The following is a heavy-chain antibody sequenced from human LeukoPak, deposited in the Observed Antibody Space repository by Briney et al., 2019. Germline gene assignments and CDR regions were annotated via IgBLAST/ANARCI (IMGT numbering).Heavy chain of an antibody. CDR2: ISGSGGST. CDR3: AKRVGRLVGADY. Sequence: GGSLRLSCAASGFTFSSYEMNWVRQAPGKGLEWVSAISGSGGSTYYADSVKGRFTISRDNSKNTLYLQMNSLRAEDTAVYYCAKRVGRLVGADYWGQGTLVTVSS. D-gene: IGHD1-26*01. CDR1: GFTFSSYE. V-gene: IGHV3-23*01. J-gene: IGHJ4*02.